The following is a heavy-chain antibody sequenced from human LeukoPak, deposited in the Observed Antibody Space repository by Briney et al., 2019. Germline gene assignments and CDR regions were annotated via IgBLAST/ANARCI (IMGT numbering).Heavy chain of an antibody. CDR2: IYYSGRT. D-gene: IGHD5-18*01. CDR3: ARWGYGPYGYYYYYMDV. CDR1: RGSISRYY. Sequence: SETLSLTCTVSRGSISRYYWRWIRPTLGGRLEWIGDIYYSGRTNYNPSLKSRVTISVDTSKNQFSLKLSSVTAADTAVYYCARWGYGPYGYYYYYMDVWGKGTTVTVSS. V-gene: IGHV4-59*01. J-gene: IGHJ6*03.